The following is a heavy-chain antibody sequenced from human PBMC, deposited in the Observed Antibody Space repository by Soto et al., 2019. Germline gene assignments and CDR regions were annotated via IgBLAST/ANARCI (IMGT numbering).Heavy chain of an antibody. V-gene: IGHV1-46*03. CDR3: ARDGTGEQQWLTTPHFDY. Sequence: ASVKVSCKASGYTFTSYYMHWVRQAPGQRLEWMGIINPSGGSTSYAQKFQGRVTMTRDTSTSTVYMELSSLRSEDTAVYYCARDGTGEQQWLTTPHFDYWGQGTLVTVSS. J-gene: IGHJ4*02. CDR1: GYTFTSYY. D-gene: IGHD6-19*01. CDR2: INPSGGST.